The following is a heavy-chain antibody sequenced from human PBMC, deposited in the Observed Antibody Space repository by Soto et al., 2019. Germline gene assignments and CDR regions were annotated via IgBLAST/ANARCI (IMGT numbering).Heavy chain of an antibody. CDR3: ARDLIRYSSGRYYFDY. J-gene: IGHJ4*02. V-gene: IGHV3-33*01. D-gene: IGHD6-19*01. CDR1: GFTFSSYG. Sequence: GGSLRLSCAASGFTFSSYGMHWVRQAPGKGLEWVAVIWYDGSNKYYADSVKGRFTISRDNSKNTLYLQMNSLRAEDTAVYYCARDLIRYSSGRYYFDYWGQGTRGTVSS. CDR2: IWYDGSNK.